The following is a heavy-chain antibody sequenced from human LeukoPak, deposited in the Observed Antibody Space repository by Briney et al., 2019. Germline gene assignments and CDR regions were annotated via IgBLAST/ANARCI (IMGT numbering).Heavy chain of an antibody. Sequence: PSETLSLTCAVSGASTSTSSYYWGGIRQSPGRGLEGIGSIYYTGPTYYSPFLKSRVTISVEKSKSHSSLKMSPSVGADTAVYYCARRSFCGGDCLWLDSWGQGILVTVSS. CDR1: GASTSTSSYY. V-gene: IGHV4-39*02. CDR2: IYYTGPT. J-gene: IGHJ4*02. CDR3: ARRSFCGGDCLWLDS. D-gene: IGHD2-21*02.